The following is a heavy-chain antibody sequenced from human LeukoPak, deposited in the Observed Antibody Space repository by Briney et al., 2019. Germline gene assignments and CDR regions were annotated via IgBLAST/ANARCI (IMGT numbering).Heavy chain of an antibody. CDR3: ARAMRDEPIVVVPSLSYYYYGMDV. Sequence: GGSLTLSCAASGFTFSSYGMHWVRQAPGKGLEWVAVIWYDGSNKYYADSVKGRFTISRDNSKNTLYLQMNSLRAEDTAVYYCARAMRDEPIVVVPSLSYYYYGMDVSGKGRTVTVSS. J-gene: IGHJ6*04. CDR2: IWYDGSNK. V-gene: IGHV3-33*01. CDR1: GFTFSSYG. D-gene: IGHD3-22*01.